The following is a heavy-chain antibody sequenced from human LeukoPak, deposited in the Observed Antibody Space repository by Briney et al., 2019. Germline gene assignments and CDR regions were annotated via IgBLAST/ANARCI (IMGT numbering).Heavy chain of an antibody. CDR1: GGSFSGYY. V-gene: IGHV4-34*01. D-gene: IGHD2-2*01. J-gene: IGHJ3*02. Sequence: SETLSLTCAVYGGSFSGYYWSWIRQPPGKGLEWIGEINHSGSTNYNPSLKSRVTISVDTSKNQFSLKLSSVTAADTAVYYCARHGARWIVPARGAFDIWGQGTMVTVSS. CDR3: ARHGARWIVPARGAFDI. CDR2: INHSGST.